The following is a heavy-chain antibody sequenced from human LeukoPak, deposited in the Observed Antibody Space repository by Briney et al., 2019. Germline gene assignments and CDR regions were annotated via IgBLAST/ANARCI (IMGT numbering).Heavy chain of an antibody. Sequence: ASVKVSCKTSGYTFSNYYMHWVRQAPGQGLEWVGIINPSGGSTNYARKFQGRVIMTRDTSTSTVYMELSSLRSEDTAVYYCAKDSAVVVPAAINWFDPWGQGTLVTVSS. CDR3: AKDSAVVVPAAINWFDP. J-gene: IGHJ5*02. CDR1: GYTFSNYY. CDR2: INPSGGST. V-gene: IGHV1-46*01. D-gene: IGHD2-2*01.